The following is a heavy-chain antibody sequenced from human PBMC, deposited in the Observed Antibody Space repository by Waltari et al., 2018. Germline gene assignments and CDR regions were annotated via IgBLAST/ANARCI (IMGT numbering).Heavy chain of an antibody. V-gene: IGHV4-39*07. J-gene: IGHJ3*02. CDR3: ARGIAARPDDAFDI. Sequence: QLQLQESGPGLVKPSETLSLTCTVSGGSISSSSYYWGWIRQPPGKGLEWIGSIYYSGSTYYNPSLKSRVTISVDTSKNQFSLKLSSVTAADTAVYYCARGIAARPDDAFDIWGQGTMVTVSS. D-gene: IGHD6-6*01. CDR2: IYYSGST. CDR1: GGSISSSSYY.